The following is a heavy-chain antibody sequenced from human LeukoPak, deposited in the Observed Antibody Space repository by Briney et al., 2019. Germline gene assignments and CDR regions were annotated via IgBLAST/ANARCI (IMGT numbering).Heavy chain of an antibody. J-gene: IGHJ4*02. CDR2: IAYDGSTK. V-gene: IGHV3-30*18. CDR1: GFTFSSYS. Sequence: GGSLRLSCAASGFTFSSYSMNWVRQAPGKGLEWVAVIAYDGSTKYYADSVKGRFTISRDNSHNTVDLQMNSLTAEDMAVYFCAKSYCSGGSCYSWSVDYWGQGTLVTVSP. CDR3: AKSYCSGGSCYSWSVDY. D-gene: IGHD2-15*01.